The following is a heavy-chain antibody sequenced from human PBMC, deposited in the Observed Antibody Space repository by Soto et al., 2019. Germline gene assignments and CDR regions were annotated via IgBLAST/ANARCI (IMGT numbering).Heavy chain of an antibody. CDR2: IIPIFGTA. Sequence: SVKVSCKASGGTFSSYAISWVRQAPGQGLEWMGGIIPIFGTANYAQKFQGRVTITRDTSISTAYMELSRLRSDDTAVYYCARGGSSGGDDYWGQGTLVTVSS. D-gene: IGHD6-19*01. J-gene: IGHJ4*02. V-gene: IGHV1-69*05. CDR3: ARGGSSGGDDY. CDR1: GGTFSSYA.